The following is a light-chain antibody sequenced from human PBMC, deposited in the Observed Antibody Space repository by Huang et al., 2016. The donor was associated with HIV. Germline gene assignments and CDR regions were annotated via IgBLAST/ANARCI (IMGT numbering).Light chain of an antibody. Sequence: IQLTQSPSSLSASIGDRVTITCRASQGISTSLAWYQQKPGKAPNLLIFDASSLRMGVPSRVSGSRSGTVFTLSISSLQPEDFATYFCQQLRSYPLTFGGGTKVEIK. CDR2: DAS. J-gene: IGKJ4*01. CDR1: QGISTS. V-gene: IGKV1-9*01. CDR3: QQLRSYPLT.